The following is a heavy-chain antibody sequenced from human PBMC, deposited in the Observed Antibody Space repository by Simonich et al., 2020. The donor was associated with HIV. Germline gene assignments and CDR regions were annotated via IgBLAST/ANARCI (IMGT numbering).Heavy chain of an antibody. Sequence: QVQLQESGPGLVKPSETLSLTCTVSGGSISSYYWSWIRQPPGKGLEWIVYIYYSGSTNYNPTLKSRVTISVDTYKNQFSRKLSSVTAADTAVYYCAGSPEYDPSKIAAAALLRGAAFDIWGQGTMVTVSS. CDR1: GGSISSYY. CDR2: IYYSGST. D-gene: IGHD6-13*01. CDR3: AGSPEYDPSKIAAAALLRGAAFDI. J-gene: IGHJ3*02. V-gene: IGHV4-59*12.